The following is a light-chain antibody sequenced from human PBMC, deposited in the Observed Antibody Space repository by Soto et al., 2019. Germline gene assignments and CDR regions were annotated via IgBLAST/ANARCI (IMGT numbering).Light chain of an antibody. CDR2: INSDGSH. J-gene: IGLJ3*02. CDR3: QTWDTGIWV. Sequence: QLVLTQSPSASASPGDSVKLTCTLSNRYSYYGIAWHQQQPEKGPRFLMKINSDGSHTKGDGIPDRFSGSSSGAERYLTISSLQSEDEADYYCQTWDTGIWVFGGGTKLTVL. V-gene: IGLV4-69*02. CDR1: NRYSYYG.